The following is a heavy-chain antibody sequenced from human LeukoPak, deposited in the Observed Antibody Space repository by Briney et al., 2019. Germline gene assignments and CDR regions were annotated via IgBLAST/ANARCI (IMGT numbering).Heavy chain of an antibody. CDR3: ARELRYDNSDSGAF. J-gene: IGHJ3*01. D-gene: IGHD3-22*01. CDR1: GGSISSSSYY. Sequence: PSETLSLTCTVSGGSISSSSYYWGWIRQPPGKGLEWIGSIYYSGSTYHNPSLKSRVTISVDTSKNQFPLKLSTVTGADTAVYYCARELRYDNSDSGAFWGQGTVVTVSS. CDR2: IYYSGST. V-gene: IGHV4-39*06.